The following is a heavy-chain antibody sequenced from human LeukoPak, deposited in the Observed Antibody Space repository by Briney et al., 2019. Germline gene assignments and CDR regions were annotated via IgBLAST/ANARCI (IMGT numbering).Heavy chain of an antibody. CDR3: ARDRGDFWSGYYRHYYYYYMDV. J-gene: IGHJ6*03. CDR1: GYTFTGYY. CDR2: INPSGGST. D-gene: IGHD3-3*01. V-gene: IGHV1-46*01. Sequence: ASVKVSCKASGYTFTGYYMHWVRQAPGQGLEWMGWINPSGGSTSYAQKFQGRVTMTRDMSTSTVYMELSSLRSEDTAVYYCARDRGDFWSGYYRHYYYYYMDVWGKGTTVTVSS.